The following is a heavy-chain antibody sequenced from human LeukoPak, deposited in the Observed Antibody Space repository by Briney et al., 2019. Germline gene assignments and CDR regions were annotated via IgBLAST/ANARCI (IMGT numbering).Heavy chain of an antibody. CDR3: ARVGGWGIAALPPSADEAFDI. V-gene: IGHV4-39*07. Sequence: PSETLSLTCTVSGGSISSSNYYWGWIRQPPGKGLEWIGEINHSGSTNYNPSLKSRVTISVDTSKNQFSLKLSSVTAADTAVYYCARVGGWGIAALPPSADEAFDIWGQGTMVTVSS. CDR2: INHSGST. D-gene: IGHD6-6*01. J-gene: IGHJ3*02. CDR1: GGSISSSNYY.